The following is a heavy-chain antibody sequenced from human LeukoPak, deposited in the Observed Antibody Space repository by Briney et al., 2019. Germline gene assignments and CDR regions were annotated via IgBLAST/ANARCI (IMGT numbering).Heavy chain of an antibody. CDR2: IHYGGSI. Sequence: SETLSLSCTVSGASINSNYWSWIRQPPGKGLEWIGNIHYGGSINYNPSLKSRVTMSVDTSKNQFFLNLRSVTAADTAVYYCARQWDGDYWGQGTLVTVSS. V-gene: IGHV4-59*08. CDR3: ARQWDGDY. CDR1: GASINSNY. D-gene: IGHD1-26*01. J-gene: IGHJ4*02.